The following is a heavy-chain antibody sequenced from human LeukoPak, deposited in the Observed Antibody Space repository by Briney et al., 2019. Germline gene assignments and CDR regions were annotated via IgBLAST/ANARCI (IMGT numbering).Heavy chain of an antibody. CDR2: INPNSGGT. V-gene: IGHV1-2*02. Sequence: ASVKVSCKASGYTFTGYYMHWVRQAPGQGLEWMGWINPNSGGTKYAQKFQDRVTMTRDTSISTAYMELRRLRSDDTAVYYCASRDGDKDAFDIWGQGTMVTVSS. CDR3: ASRDGDKDAFDI. J-gene: IGHJ3*02. CDR1: GYTFTGYY. D-gene: IGHD5-24*01.